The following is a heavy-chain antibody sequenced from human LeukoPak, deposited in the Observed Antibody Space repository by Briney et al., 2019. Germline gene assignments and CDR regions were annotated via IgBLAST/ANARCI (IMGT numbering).Heavy chain of an antibody. V-gene: IGHV3-23*01. CDR1: GFTFSSYA. CDR2: ISGSGGST. CDR3: AKWPYSSSSGGYFDY. D-gene: IGHD6-6*01. Sequence: AGGSLRLSCAASGFTFSSYAMSWVRQAPGKGLEWVSAISGSGGSTYYADSVKGRFTISRDNSKNTLYLQMNSLRAEDTAVYYCAKWPYSSSSGGYFDYWGQGTLVTVSS. J-gene: IGHJ4*02.